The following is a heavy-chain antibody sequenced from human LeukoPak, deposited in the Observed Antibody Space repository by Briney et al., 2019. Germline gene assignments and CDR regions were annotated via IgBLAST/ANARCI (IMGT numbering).Heavy chain of an antibody. V-gene: IGHV4-30-4*01. CDR1: SGSISTGDYY. Sequence: SSETLSLTCTVSSGSISTGDYYWSWVRQPPGKGLEYIGYIYYSGSTYYNPSLKSRITISVDTSKNQFSLKLSSVTAADTAVYYCAVGHYYHSSGYLFDSWGQGTLVTVSS. D-gene: IGHD3-22*01. CDR2: IYYSGST. CDR3: AVGHYYHSSGYLFDS. J-gene: IGHJ4*02.